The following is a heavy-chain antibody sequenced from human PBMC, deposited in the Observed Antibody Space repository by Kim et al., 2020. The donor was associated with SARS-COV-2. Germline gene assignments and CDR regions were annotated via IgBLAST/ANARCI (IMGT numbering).Heavy chain of an antibody. CDR1: GFTFSSSE. Sequence: GGSLRLSCAASGFTFSSSEMNWVRQAPGKGLEWVSYISSSGSTIYYADSVKGRFTISRDNAKNSLYLQMNSLRAEDTAVYYCARALNGYCTSTSCYNYWGQGTLVTVSS. CDR3: ARALNGYCTSTSCYNY. CDR2: ISSSGSTI. D-gene: IGHD2-2*02. J-gene: IGHJ4*02. V-gene: IGHV3-48*03.